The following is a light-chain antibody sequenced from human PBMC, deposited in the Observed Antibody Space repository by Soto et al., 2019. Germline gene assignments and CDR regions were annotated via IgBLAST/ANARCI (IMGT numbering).Light chain of an antibody. CDR3: SSHGGRYNYV. V-gene: IGLV2-8*01. Sequence: LTQPPSAAGSPGESVTISCTGTSTDVGGYNYVSWYQQYPGKAPKLMIYEVSKLPSGVPDSFSGSKSGNTASLTVYGLQAEDDAAYYCSSHGGRYNYVFGHRTKVTVL. CDR2: EVS. J-gene: IGLJ1*01. CDR1: STDVGGYNY.